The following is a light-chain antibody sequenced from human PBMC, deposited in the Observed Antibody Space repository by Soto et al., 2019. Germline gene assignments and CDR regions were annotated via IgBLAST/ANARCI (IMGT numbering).Light chain of an antibody. V-gene: IGLV2-23*02. CDR1: SSNVGSYKL. CDR2: EVN. Sequence: QSVLTQPASVSGSPGQSITISCTGTSSNVGSYKLVSWYQQHPGKAPKLMIFEVNNRPSGVSNRVSGSKSGNTASLTISGLKVEDEADYYCCSSGGSPTYVFGTGTKVTVL. J-gene: IGLJ1*01. CDR3: CSSGGSPTYV.